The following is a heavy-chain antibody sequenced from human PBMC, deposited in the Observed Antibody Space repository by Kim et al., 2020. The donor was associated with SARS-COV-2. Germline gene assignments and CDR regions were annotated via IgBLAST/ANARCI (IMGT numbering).Heavy chain of an antibody. V-gene: IGHV3-30-3*01. J-gene: IGHJ3*02. CDR2: ISYDGSNK. CDR3: ARDDGITMIVSDAFDI. D-gene: IGHD3-22*01. CDR1: GFTFSSYA. Sequence: GGSLRLSCAASGFTFSSYAMHWVRQAPGKGLEWVAVISYDGSNKYYADSVKGRFTISRDNSKNTLYLQMNSLRAEDTAVYYCARDDGITMIVSDAFDIWGQGTMVTVSS.